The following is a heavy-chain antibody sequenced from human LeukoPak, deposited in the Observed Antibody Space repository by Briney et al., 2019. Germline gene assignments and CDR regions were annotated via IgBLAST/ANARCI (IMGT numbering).Heavy chain of an antibody. Sequence: SETLSLTCTVSGYSISSGYYWGWIRQPPGKGLEWIGSIYHSGSTYYNPSLKSRVTISVDTSKNQFSLKLSSVTAADTAVYYCARAAQGYYDFWSGYYQGHDAFDIWGQGTMVTVSS. CDR1: GYSISSGYY. CDR3: ARAAQGYYDFWSGYYQGHDAFDI. J-gene: IGHJ3*02. CDR2: IYHSGST. V-gene: IGHV4-38-2*02. D-gene: IGHD3-3*01.